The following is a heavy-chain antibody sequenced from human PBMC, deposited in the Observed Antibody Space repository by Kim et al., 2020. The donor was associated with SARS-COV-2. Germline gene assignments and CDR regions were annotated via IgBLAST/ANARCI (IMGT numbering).Heavy chain of an antibody. CDR2: T. CDR3: ARGWYPNFDY. Sequence: TDYTPALKGRVTISVDTSKNQFSLKLSSVTAADTAVYYCARGWYPNFDYWGQGTLVTVSS. J-gene: IGHJ4*02. D-gene: IGHD6-13*01. V-gene: IGHV4-39*07.